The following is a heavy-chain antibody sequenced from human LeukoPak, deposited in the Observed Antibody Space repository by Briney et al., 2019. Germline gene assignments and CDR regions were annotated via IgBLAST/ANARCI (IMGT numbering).Heavy chain of an antibody. V-gene: IGHV1-18*01. Sequence: GASVKVSCKASGYTFTSYGISWVRQAPGQGLEWMGWISAYNGNTNYAQKLQGRVTMTTDTSTSTAYMELRSLRSDDTAVYYCARDHKPLFDSSGYLLTHWGQGTLVTVSS. CDR2: ISAYNGNT. CDR3: ARDHKPLFDSSGYLLTH. D-gene: IGHD3-22*01. J-gene: IGHJ4*02. CDR1: GYTFTSYG.